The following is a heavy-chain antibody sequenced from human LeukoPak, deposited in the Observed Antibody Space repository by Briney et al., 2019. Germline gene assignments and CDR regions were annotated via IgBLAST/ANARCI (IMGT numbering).Heavy chain of an antibody. CDR1: GFTFSNYG. Sequence: PGRSLRLSCAASGFTFSNYGMHWVRQAPGKGLEWVAVIWSDGSNIYYADSLKGRFTISGDNSKNTLYPQMNSLRAEDTAVYYCAKDHYDYVWGSSPGRDYWGQGTLVTVSS. CDR3: AKDHYDYVWGSSPGRDY. D-gene: IGHD3-16*01. V-gene: IGHV3-33*06. J-gene: IGHJ4*02. CDR2: IWSDGSNI.